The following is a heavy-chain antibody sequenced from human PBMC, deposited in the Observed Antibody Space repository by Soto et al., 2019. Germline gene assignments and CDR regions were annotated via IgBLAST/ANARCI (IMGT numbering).Heavy chain of an antibody. CDR3: ARGLVYDFWSGYYSKYYYYYMDV. D-gene: IGHD3-3*01. Sequence: ASVKVSCKASGYTFTSYDINWVRQATGQGLEWMGSMNPNSGNTGYAQKFQGRVTMTRNTSISTAYMELSSLRSEDTAVYYCARGLVYDFWSGYYSKYYYYYMDVWGKGTTVTVSS. J-gene: IGHJ6*03. CDR1: GYTFTSYD. CDR2: MNPNSGNT. V-gene: IGHV1-8*01.